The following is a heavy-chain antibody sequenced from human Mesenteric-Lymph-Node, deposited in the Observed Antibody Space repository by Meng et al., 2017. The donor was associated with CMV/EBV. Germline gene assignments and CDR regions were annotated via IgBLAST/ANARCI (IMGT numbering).Heavy chain of an antibody. Sequence: GESLKISCAASGFTFSSYSMNWVRQAPGKGLEWVSAISGSGGSTYYADSVKGRFTISRDNSKNSLYLPMNSLSAQDTAVYYCARLRGGGCSSTTCSNAFDIWGQGTMVTVSS. J-gene: IGHJ3*02. CDR3: ARLRGGGCSSTTCSNAFDI. D-gene: IGHD2-2*01. CDR1: GFTFSSYS. CDR2: ISGSGGST. V-gene: IGHV3-23*01.